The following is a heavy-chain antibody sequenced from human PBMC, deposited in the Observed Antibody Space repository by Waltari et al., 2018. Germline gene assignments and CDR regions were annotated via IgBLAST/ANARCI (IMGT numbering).Heavy chain of an antibody. V-gene: IGHV3-21*01. CDR2: ISSSSSYI. J-gene: IGHJ3*02. CDR1: GFTFSSYS. Sequence: EVQLVESGGGLVKPGGSLRLSCTASGFTFSSYSMNWVRQAPGKGLEWVSSISSSSSYIYYADSVKGRFTISRDNAKNSLYLQMNSLRAEDTAVYYCARVRRVGATIYVGAFDIWGQGTMVTVSS. D-gene: IGHD1-26*01. CDR3: ARVRRVGATIYVGAFDI.